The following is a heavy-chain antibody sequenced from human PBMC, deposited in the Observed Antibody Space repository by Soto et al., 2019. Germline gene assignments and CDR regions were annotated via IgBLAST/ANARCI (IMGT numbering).Heavy chain of an antibody. V-gene: IGHV4-59*01. J-gene: IGHJ2*01. D-gene: IGHD4-17*01. CDR2: IYYSGST. CDR3: ARADGDHVASYWYFDL. Sequence: QAQLQESGPGLVKPSETLSLTCTVSGGSISSYYWSWIRQPPGKGLEWIGYIYYSGSTNYNPSLKSRVTISVDTSKNQFSLKLSSVTAADTAVYYCARADGDHVASYWYFDLWGRGTLVTVSS. CDR1: GGSISSYY.